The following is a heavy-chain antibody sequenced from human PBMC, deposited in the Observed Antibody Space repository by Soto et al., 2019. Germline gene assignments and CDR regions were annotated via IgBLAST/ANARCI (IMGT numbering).Heavy chain of an antibody. Sequence: KSSETLSLTCTVPGGSINTAGYYWNWVRHSPGKGLEWIGYIFYSGTTYYNPSLESRLTMSLDKSKNHFSLRLSSVTAADTAYYYCARSFYDLSTATGGHWFDPWGHGTLVTVSS. V-gene: IGHV4-31*03. CDR1: GGSINTAGYY. CDR3: ARSFYDLSTATGGHWFDP. J-gene: IGHJ5*02. D-gene: IGHD3-9*01. CDR2: IFYSGTT.